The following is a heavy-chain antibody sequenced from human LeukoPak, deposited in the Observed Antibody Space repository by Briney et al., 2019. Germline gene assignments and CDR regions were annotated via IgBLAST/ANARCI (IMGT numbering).Heavy chain of an antibody. Sequence: GGSLRLSCAASGFTFSSYWMSWVRQAPGKGLEWVSSISSSSSYIYYADSVKGRFTISRDNSKNTLYLQMNSLRAEDTAVYYCAKGFDSRSYGLFDYWGQGTLVTVSS. CDR3: AKGFDSRSYGLFDY. CDR1: GFTFSSYW. J-gene: IGHJ4*02. CDR2: ISSSSSYI. D-gene: IGHD5-18*01. V-gene: IGHV3-21*04.